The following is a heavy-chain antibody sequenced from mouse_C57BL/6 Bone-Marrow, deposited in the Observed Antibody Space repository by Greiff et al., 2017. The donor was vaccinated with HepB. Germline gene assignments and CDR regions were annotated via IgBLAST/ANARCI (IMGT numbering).Heavy chain of an antibody. CDR2: IYPRSGNT. CDR3: ARAYYSNYTRAWFAY. V-gene: IGHV1-81*01. D-gene: IGHD2-5*01. CDR1: GYTFTSYG. Sequence: QVQLQQSGAELARPGASVKLSCKASGYTFTSYGISWVKQRTGQGLEWIGEIYPRSGNTYYNEKFKGKATLTADKSSSTAYMELRSLTSEDSAVYFCARAYYSNYTRAWFAYWGQGTLVTVSA. J-gene: IGHJ3*01.